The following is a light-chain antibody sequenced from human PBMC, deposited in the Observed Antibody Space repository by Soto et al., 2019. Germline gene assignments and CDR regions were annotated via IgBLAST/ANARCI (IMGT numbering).Light chain of an antibody. CDR2: GAF. CDR3: QQYNDWPLT. Sequence: EIVMTQSPVTLSVSPGERATLFFRASQSVRSNLAWYQQKPGQAPSLLIYGAFTRATGIPTRFSGTGSGTEFTLTISSLQSEDFALYYCQQYNDWPLTFGQGTKVDIK. V-gene: IGKV3-15*01. J-gene: IGKJ1*01. CDR1: QSVRSN.